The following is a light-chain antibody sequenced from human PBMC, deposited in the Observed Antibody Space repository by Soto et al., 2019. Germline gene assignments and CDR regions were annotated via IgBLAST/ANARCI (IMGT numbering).Light chain of an antibody. Sequence: QSVLTQPPSASWTPGQRVTISCSGSSSNIGSNYVYWYQQLPGTAPKLLIYRNNQRPSGVPDRFSGSKSGTSASLAISGLRSEDEADYYCAAWDDSLSGYVFGTGTKVT. V-gene: IGLV1-47*01. CDR2: RNN. J-gene: IGLJ1*01. CDR3: AAWDDSLSGYV. CDR1: SSNIGSNY.